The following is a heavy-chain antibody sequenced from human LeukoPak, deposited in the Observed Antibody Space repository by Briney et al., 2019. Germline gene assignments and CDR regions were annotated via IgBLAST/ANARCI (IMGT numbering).Heavy chain of an antibody. CDR3: ARVRYERGYFDY. V-gene: IGHV4-30-4*08. J-gene: IGHJ4*02. CDR1: GGSISSGDYY. CDR2: IYYSGST. Sequence: SETLSLTCTVSGGSISSGDYYWSWIRQPPGKGLEWIGYIYYSGSTYYNPSLKSRVTISVDTSKNQFSLKLSSVTAADTAVYYCARVRYERGYFDYWGQGTLVTVSS. D-gene: IGHD1-1*01.